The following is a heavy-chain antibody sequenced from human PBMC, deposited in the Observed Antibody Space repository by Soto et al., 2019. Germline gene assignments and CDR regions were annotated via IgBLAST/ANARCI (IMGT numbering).Heavy chain of an antibody. CDR3: ARSMGENYFYYGLDV. CDR1: GFTFSTYA. D-gene: IGHD3-16*01. J-gene: IGHJ6*02. V-gene: IGHV3-23*01. CDR2: VSGSGGGT. Sequence: LRLSCAASGFTFSTYAMSWVRQAPGKGLEWVSAVSGSGGGTYYADSVKGRFTISRDNSKNTLFLQMNSLGAEDTAVYYCARSMGENYFYYGLDVWGQGTTVTVSS.